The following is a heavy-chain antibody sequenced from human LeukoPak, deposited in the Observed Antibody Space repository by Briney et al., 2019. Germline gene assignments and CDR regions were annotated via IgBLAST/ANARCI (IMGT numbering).Heavy chain of an antibody. Sequence: SETLSLTCTVSGGSISSYYWSWIRQPPGKGLEWIGYIYYSGSTNYNPSLKSRVTISVDTSKNQFSLKLSSVTAADTAVYYCARRTRVGGYDWGVFDIWGQGTMVTVSS. D-gene: IGHD5-12*01. CDR3: ARRTRVGGYDWGVFDI. CDR1: GGSISSYY. CDR2: IYYSGST. J-gene: IGHJ3*02. V-gene: IGHV4-59*08.